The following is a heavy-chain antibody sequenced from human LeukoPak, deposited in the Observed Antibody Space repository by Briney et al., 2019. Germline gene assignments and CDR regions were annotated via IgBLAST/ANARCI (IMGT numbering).Heavy chain of an antibody. D-gene: IGHD3-22*01. CDR1: EFTFNRYA. CDR3: ARDVEDSSGYHDY. Sequence: GGSLRLSCSASEFTFNRYAMNWVRQAPGKGLEWVSSISSSSSYIYYADSVKGRFTISRDNAKNSLYLQMNSLRAEDTAVYYCARDVEDSSGYHDYWGQGTLVTVSS. J-gene: IGHJ4*02. CDR2: ISSSSSYI. V-gene: IGHV3-21*01.